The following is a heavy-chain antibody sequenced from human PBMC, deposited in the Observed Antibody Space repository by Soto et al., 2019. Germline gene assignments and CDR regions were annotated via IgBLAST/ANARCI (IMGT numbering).Heavy chain of an antibody. CDR2: IWSDGSNK. CDR1: EFPFRSYG. J-gene: IGHJ5*02. V-gene: IGHV3-33*01. D-gene: IGHD3-10*01. CDR3: ARSLASYGDLDL. Sequence: QVQLVESGGGVVQPGRSLRLSCEASEFPFRSYGMHWVRQAPGKGLEWVAVIWSDGSNKEHADSVKGRFTISRDNSKSTLFLQMNSLRVEDTGIYYCARSLASYGDLDLWGRGTQVTVSS.